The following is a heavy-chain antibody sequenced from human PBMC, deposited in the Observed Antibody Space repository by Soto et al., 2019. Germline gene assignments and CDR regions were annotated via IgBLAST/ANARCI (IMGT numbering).Heavy chain of an antibody. CDR3: ARHPHQLVGYFDY. V-gene: IGHV4-39*01. J-gene: IGHJ4*02. D-gene: IGHD6-6*01. CDR1: GGSISSSSYY. Sequence: QLQLQESGPGLVKPSETLSVTCTVSGGSISSSSYYWGWIRQPPGKGLEWIGSIYYSGSTYYNPSLKSRVTISVDTSKNQFSLKLSSVTAADTAVYYCARHPHQLVGYFDYWGQGTLVTVSS. CDR2: IYYSGST.